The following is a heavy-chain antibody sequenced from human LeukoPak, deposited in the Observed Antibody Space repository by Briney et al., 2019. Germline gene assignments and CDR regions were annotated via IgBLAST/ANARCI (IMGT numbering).Heavy chain of an antibody. CDR2: IFYSGST. Sequence: SETLSLTCTVSGGSINNYYWSWIRQPPGKGLEWIGYIFYSGSTNYNPPLKSRVTISVDTSKNQFSLKLSSVTAADTAIYYCARRITTSGWYRDDYWGQGTLVTVSS. CDR1: GGSINNYY. D-gene: IGHD6-19*01. CDR3: ARRITTSGWYRDDY. J-gene: IGHJ4*02. V-gene: IGHV4-59*08.